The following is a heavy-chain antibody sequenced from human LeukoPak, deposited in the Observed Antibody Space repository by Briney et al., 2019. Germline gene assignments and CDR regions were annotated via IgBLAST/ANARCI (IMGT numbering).Heavy chain of an antibody. Sequence: HPSDTLSLTCHVSGDSVRRGHYYWSWIRQPPGKGLEWIGYIYYSGSTNYNPSLKSRVTISVDTSKNQFSLKLSSVTAADTAVYYCARVGSSSWYYFDYWGQGTLVTVSS. J-gene: IGHJ4*02. CDR1: GDSVRRGHYY. CDR2: IYYSGST. CDR3: ARVGSSSWYYFDY. D-gene: IGHD6-13*01. V-gene: IGHV4-61*01.